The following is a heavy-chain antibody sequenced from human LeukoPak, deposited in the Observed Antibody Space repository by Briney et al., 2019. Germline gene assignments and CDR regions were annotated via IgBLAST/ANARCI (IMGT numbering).Heavy chain of an antibody. V-gene: IGHV1-2*02. D-gene: IGHD6-19*01. CDR1: GYTFTGYY. Sequence: ASVKVSCKASGYTFTGYYMHWVRQAPGQGLEWMGWINPNSGGTNYAQKFQGRVTMTRDTSISTAYMELSRLRSDDTAVYYCAIGEYSSGWYFDHWGQGTLVTVSS. J-gene: IGHJ4*02. CDR2: INPNSGGT. CDR3: AIGEYSSGWYFDH.